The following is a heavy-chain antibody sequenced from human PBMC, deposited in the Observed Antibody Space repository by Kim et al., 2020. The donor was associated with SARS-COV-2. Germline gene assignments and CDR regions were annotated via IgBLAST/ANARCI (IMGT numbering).Heavy chain of an antibody. CDR3: ASPGLTSRANFDY. V-gene: IGHV1-46*01. D-gene: IGHD2-21*01. Sequence: YAQKFRGRVTMTRDTSPSTGYMELSSLRSEDTAVYYCASPGLTSRANFDYWGQGTLVTVSS. J-gene: IGHJ4*02.